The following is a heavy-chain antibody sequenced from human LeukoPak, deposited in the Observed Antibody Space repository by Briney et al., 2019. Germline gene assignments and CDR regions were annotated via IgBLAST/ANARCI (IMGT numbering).Heavy chain of an antibody. J-gene: IGHJ5*02. D-gene: IGHD5-18*01. Sequence: SETLSLTCTVSGGSISSSSYYWGWIRQPPGKGLEWIGSIYYSGNTYYNPSLKSRVTISVDTSKNQFSLKLSSVTAADTAVYYCARETAMENNWFDPWGQGTLVTVSS. CDR1: GGSISSSSYY. V-gene: IGHV4-39*07. CDR3: ARETAMENNWFDP. CDR2: IYYSGNT.